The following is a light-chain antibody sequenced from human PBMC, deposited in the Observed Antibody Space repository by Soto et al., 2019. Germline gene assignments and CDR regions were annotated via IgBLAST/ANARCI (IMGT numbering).Light chain of an antibody. J-gene: IGKJ1*01. CDR2: GAS. Sequence: EIVLTQSPGTLSLSPGEGATLSCRASQSVSSSYIAWYQQRPGQTPSLLIYGASTRATGIPDRFSGSGSGTHFTLTISRLEPGDFAVYYCQHFGSSPRTFGQGTKVDIK. CDR1: QSVSSSY. V-gene: IGKV3-20*01. CDR3: QHFGSSPRT.